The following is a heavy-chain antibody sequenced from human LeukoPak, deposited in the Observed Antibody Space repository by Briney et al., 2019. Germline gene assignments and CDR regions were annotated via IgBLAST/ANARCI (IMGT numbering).Heavy chain of an antibody. Sequence: PGGSLRLSCAASGFTFSSYGMHWVRQAPGKGLEWVAVIWYDGSNKYYADSVKGRFTISRDNSKNTLYLQMNSLRAEDTAVYYCARELPWNYFDYWGQGTLVTVSS. CDR1: GFTFSSYG. CDR3: ARELPWNYFDY. V-gene: IGHV3-33*01. D-gene: IGHD1-1*01. J-gene: IGHJ4*02. CDR2: IWYDGSNK.